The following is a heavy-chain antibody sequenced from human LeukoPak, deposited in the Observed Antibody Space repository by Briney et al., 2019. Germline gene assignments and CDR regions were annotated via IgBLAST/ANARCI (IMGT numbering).Heavy chain of an antibody. Sequence: PGGSLRLPCAASGFTFSSYWMHWVRQAPGKGLVWVSRINSDGSSTSYADSVKGRFTISRDNAKNTLYLQMNSLRAEDTAVYYCARDTLPDDYGGNPGVWGQGTLVTVSS. CDR2: INSDGSST. J-gene: IGHJ4*02. D-gene: IGHD4-23*01. CDR3: ARDTLPDDYGGNPGV. CDR1: GFTFSSYW. V-gene: IGHV3-74*01.